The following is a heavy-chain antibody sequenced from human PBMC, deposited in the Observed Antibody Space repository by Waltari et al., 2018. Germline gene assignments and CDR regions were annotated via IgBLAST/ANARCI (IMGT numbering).Heavy chain of an antibody. V-gene: IGHV4-38-2*01. CDR3: ARFDVMHYFDY. CDR1: GYSISSGYY. Sequence: QVQLQESGPGQVKPSETLSLTCAVSGYSISSGYYWGCIRQPPGKGLEWIGNIYNNGITYYNASLESRVTMSVDTSKNQFSLNLSSVTAADTAVYYCARFDVMHYFDYWGQGTLVTVSS. J-gene: IGHJ4*02. CDR2: IYNNGIT.